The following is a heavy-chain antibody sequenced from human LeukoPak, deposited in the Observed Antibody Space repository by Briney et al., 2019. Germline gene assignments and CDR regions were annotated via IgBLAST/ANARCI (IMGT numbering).Heavy chain of an antibody. V-gene: IGHV3-9*03. D-gene: IGHD6-19*01. CDR3: AKGGGSGLSYFDY. Sequence: GGSLRLSCAASGFTFDDYAMHWVRQAPGKGLEWVSGISWNSGSIGYADSVKGRFTISRDNAKNSLYLQMNSLRAEDMALYYCAKGGGSGLSYFDYWGQGTLVTVSS. CDR2: ISWNSGSI. CDR1: GFTFDDYA. J-gene: IGHJ4*02.